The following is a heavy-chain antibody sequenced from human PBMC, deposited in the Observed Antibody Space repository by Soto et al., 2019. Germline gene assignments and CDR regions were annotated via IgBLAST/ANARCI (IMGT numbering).Heavy chain of an antibody. Sequence: EVQLVESGGGLVKPGGSLRLSCAASGFTFSSYSMNWIRQAPGKGLEWVSSISSSSSYIYYADSVKGRFTISRDNAKNSLYLQMNSLRAEDTAVYYCARDGEDTVTTFDDYWGQGTLVTVSS. V-gene: IGHV3-21*01. J-gene: IGHJ4*02. CDR2: ISSSSSYI. D-gene: IGHD4-17*01. CDR1: GFTFSSYS. CDR3: ARDGEDTVTTFDDY.